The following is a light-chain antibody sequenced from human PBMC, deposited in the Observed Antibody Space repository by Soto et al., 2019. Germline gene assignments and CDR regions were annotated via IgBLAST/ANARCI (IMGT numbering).Light chain of an antibody. J-gene: IGKJ1*01. CDR2: AAS. CDR3: LQDHNYPWT. CDR1: QSISSY. Sequence: IKMTNSPSSLSAYEGDRVTITCRASQSISSYLIWHQQKPGKAPNLLIYAASSLQSGVPSRFSGSGSGTDFTLTISSLQPEDFATYYCLQDHNYPWTFGQGTKVDI. V-gene: IGKV1-6*01.